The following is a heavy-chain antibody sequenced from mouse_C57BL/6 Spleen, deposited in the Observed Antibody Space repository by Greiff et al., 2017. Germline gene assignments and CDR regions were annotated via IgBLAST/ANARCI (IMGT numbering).Heavy chain of an antibody. CDR2: INPNNGGT. Sequence: EVQLQQSGPELVKPGASVKISCKASGYTFTDYYMNWVKQSHGKSLEWIGDINPNNGGTSYNQKFKGKATLTVDKSSSTAYMELRSLTSEDSAVYYCARYDDYDGGYWGQGTTLTVSS. V-gene: IGHV1-26*01. D-gene: IGHD2-4*01. CDR3: ARYDDYDGGY. CDR1: GYTFTDYY. J-gene: IGHJ2*01.